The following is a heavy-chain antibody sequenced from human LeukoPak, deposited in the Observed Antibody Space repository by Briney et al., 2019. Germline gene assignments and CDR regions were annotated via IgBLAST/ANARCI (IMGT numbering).Heavy chain of an antibody. CDR1: GYTFTGYY. D-gene: IGHD3-22*01. J-gene: IGHJ4*02. CDR2: INPNSGGT. Sequence: ASVKVSCKASGYTFTGYYMHWVRQAPGQGLEWMGWINPNSGGTNYAQKFQGRVTMTRDTSISTAYMELSRLRSDDMAVYYCARETTMIVVALHYWGQGTLVTVSS. CDR3: ARETTMIVVALHY. V-gene: IGHV1-2*02.